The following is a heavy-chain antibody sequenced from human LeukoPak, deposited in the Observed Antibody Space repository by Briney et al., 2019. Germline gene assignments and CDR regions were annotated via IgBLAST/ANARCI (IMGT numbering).Heavy chain of an antibody. J-gene: IGHJ4*02. D-gene: IGHD6-19*01. CDR1: GFSFNYYA. CDR3: ARVGTSGWYNDY. CDR2: LNSNGGST. V-gene: IGHV3-64*01. Sequence: GGSLRLSCVASGFSFNYYAMHWVRQAPGRGLEYISALNSNGGSTYYANSVKGRFTISRDNSKNTLYLQMGSLRPEDMAVYYCARVGTSGWYNDYWGQGTLVTVSS.